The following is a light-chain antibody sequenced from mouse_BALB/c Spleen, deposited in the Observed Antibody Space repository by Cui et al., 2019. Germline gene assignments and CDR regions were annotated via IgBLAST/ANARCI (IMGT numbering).Light chain of an antibody. Sequence: DIKMTQSPSSMYASLGERVTITCKASQDINSYLSWFQQKPVKSPKTLIYRANRLVDGVPSRFSGSGSGQDYSLTISSLEYEDMGIYYCLQYDEFPYTFGGGTKLEIK. J-gene: IGKJ2*01. CDR2: RAN. CDR3: LQYDEFPYT. CDR1: QDINSY. V-gene: IGKV14-111*01.